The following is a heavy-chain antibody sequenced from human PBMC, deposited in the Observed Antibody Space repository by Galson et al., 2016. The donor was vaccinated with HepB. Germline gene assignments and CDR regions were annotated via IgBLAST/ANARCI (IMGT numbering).Heavy chain of an antibody. J-gene: IGHJ3*01. V-gene: IGHV3-21*01. Sequence: SLRLSCAASGFKFSSKSMNWVRQAPGKGLEWVSSISTSSSYIYYADSVKGRFTISRHNAKNSLFLQMNSLRAEDTAMYYCARGREGVSATTDAFDVWGQGTMVIVSS. CDR3: ARGREGVSATTDAFDV. CDR1: GFKFSSKS. CDR2: ISTSSSYI. D-gene: IGHD2-21*01.